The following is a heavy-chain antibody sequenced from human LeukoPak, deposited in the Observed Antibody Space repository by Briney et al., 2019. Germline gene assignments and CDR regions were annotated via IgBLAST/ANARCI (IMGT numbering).Heavy chain of an antibody. CDR3: AGHHPRNTVDF. V-gene: IGHV4-59*08. CDR2: ISDIGSI. Sequence: SETLSLTCTVSGGSISSYYWSWIRQPPGKGLEWIAYISDIGSINYNPSLKSRVTISLDTSKNQFSLKLSSVTAADTAVCYCAGHHPRNTVDFWGQGTLVTVSS. D-gene: IGHD2/OR15-2a*01. J-gene: IGHJ4*02. CDR1: GGSISSYY.